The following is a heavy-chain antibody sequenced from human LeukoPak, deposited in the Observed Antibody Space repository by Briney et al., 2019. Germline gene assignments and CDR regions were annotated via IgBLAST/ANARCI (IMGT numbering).Heavy chain of an antibody. Sequence: SETLSLTCTVSGGSITGYFWSWIRQPPGKGLEWIGSFYYSGSTNYNPSLKSRVSISVDTSKNQFSLKLSSVTAADTAVYYCARRPGYCSSTSCYGSPFDIWGQGTMVTVSS. D-gene: IGHD2-2*01. J-gene: IGHJ3*02. V-gene: IGHV4-59*08. CDR2: FYYSGST. CDR1: GGSITGYF. CDR3: ARRPGYCSSTSCYGSPFDI.